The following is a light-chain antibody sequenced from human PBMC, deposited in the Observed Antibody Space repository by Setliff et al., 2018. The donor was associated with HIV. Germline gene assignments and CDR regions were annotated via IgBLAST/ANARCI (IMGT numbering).Light chain of an antibody. CDR3: SIHRSRGYV. CDR1: GSDVGTSKY. J-gene: IGLJ1*01. V-gene: IGLV2-14*03. CDR2: DVT. Sequence: QSALAQPASVSGSPGQSITISCTGTGSDVGTSKYVSWYQQHPGKAPKLIIYDVTTRPSGVSNRFSGSKSGNTASLTISGLQAEDEADYYCSIHRSRGYVFGTGTEVTVL.